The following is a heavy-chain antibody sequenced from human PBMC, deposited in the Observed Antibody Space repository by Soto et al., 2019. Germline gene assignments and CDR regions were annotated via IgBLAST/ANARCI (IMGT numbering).Heavy chain of an antibody. D-gene: IGHD3-10*01. CDR2: IWYDGSNK. V-gene: IGHV3-33*01. J-gene: IGHJ4*02. CDR1: GFTFSSYG. Sequence: GGSLRLSCAASGFTFSSYGMHWVRQAPGKGLEWVAVIWYDGSNKYYADSVKGRFTISRDNSKNTLYLQMNSLRAEDTAVYYCARTGRRITMVRGVITMTSYYFDYWGQGTLVTVSS. CDR3: ARTGRRITMVRGVITMTSYYFDY.